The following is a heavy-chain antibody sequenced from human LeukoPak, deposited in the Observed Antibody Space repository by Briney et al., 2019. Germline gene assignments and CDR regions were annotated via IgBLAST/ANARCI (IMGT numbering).Heavy chain of an antibody. CDR1: GGSLSGYY. V-gene: IGHV4-34*01. D-gene: IGHD3-22*01. CDR3: ARAHRSYDSSGYLYYYYYYMDV. Sequence: PSETLSLTCAVSGGSLSGYYWTWIRQPPGKGLEWIGEINHSGSTNYNPSLKSRVTISVDTSRKQFFLRLSSVTAADTAMYYCARAHRSYDSSGYLYYYYYYMDVWGKGTTVTISS. J-gene: IGHJ6*03. CDR2: INHSGST.